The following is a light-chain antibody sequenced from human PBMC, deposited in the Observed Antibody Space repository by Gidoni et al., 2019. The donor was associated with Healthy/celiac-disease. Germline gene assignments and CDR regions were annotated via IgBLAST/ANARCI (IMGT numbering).Light chain of an antibody. CDR1: QSISSW. CDR2: DAS. CDR3: QQYNSYPWT. V-gene: IGKV1-5*01. J-gene: IGKJ1*01. Sequence: IQITQPPSTLSASVGDGVTITCRASQSISSWLAWYQQKPGKAPKLLIYDASSLESGVPSRFSGSGSGTDFTLTISSLQPDDFATYYCQQYNSYPWTFGQGTKVEIK.